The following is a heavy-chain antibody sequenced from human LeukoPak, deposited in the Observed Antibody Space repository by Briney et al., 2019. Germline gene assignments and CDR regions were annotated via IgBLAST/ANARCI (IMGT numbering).Heavy chain of an antibody. J-gene: IGHJ4*02. V-gene: IGHV3-7*01. Sequence: SGGSLRLSCAASGFTFSSHWMNWVGQAPGKGLEWVSNIKQDGSEKYYVDSVKGRFTISRNNAKNSLYLQMNSLRAEDTAVYYCARDHTVGQWPTHFDSWGQGTLDTVSS. CDR3: ARDHTVGQWPTHFDS. D-gene: IGHD6-19*01. CDR1: GFTFSSHW. CDR2: IKQDGSEK.